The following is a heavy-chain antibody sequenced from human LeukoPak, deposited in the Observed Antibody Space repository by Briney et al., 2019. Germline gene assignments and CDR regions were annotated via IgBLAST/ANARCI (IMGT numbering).Heavy chain of an antibody. CDR1: GFTFSSYS. CDR3: ARVRGSYCSDY. Sequence: QTGGSLRLSCAASGFTFSSYSMNWVRQAPGKGLEWVSYISSSSGTIYYADSVKGRFTISRDNAKNSLYLQMNSLRAEDTAVYYCARVRGSYCSDYWGQGTLVTVSS. CDR2: ISSSSGTI. V-gene: IGHV3-48*04. D-gene: IGHD1-26*01. J-gene: IGHJ4*02.